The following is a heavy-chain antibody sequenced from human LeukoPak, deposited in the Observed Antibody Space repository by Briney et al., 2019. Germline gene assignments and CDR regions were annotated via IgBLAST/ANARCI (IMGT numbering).Heavy chain of an antibody. J-gene: IGHJ4*02. V-gene: IGHV3-7*03. CDR2: MREDGGQE. Sequence: GGSLRLSCVGCGLTFRNYGMNWVRQAPGTGLEWVAGMREDGGQEYYVDSVRGRFTISRDSAKNSLYLQMNSLRVEDTAVYYCVRALSSSSPYWGQGTLVTVSS. CDR3: VRALSSSSPY. CDR1: GLTFRNYG. D-gene: IGHD6-6*01.